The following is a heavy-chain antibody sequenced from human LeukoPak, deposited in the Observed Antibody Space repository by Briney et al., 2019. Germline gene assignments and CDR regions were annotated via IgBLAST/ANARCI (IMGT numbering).Heavy chain of an antibody. D-gene: IGHD6-13*01. CDR2: VNPNSGNT. CDR1: GYTFTSYN. V-gene: IGHV1-8*03. J-gene: IGHJ4*02. CDR3: ARGLPGSSWAIDY. Sequence: ASVKVSCKASGYTFTSYNINWVRQATGQGLEWMGWVNPNSGNTGYAQKFQGRVTITRNTSISTAYMELSSLRSEDTAVYYCARGLPGSSWAIDYWGQGTLVTVSS.